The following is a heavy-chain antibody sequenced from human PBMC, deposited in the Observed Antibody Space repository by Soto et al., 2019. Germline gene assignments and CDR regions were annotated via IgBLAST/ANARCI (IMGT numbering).Heavy chain of an antibody. V-gene: IGHV4-39*01. CDR1: GGSIGASHYF. CDR2: IADSGKI. Sequence: QLQESGPGLVKPSETLSLHCFVAGGSIGASHYFWGWIRQPPGKSLEWIGTIADSGKIYYNPSLQSRLTISLDPSKNQVSVNLMSVTAAYTAMYYCARHADTPLSKTPLAFDIWGPGTMVTVSS. CDR3: ARHADTPLSKTPLAFDI. D-gene: IGHD5-18*01. J-gene: IGHJ3*02.